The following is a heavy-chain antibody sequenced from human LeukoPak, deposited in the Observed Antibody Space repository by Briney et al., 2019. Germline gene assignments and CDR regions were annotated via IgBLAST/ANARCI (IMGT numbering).Heavy chain of an antibody. CDR2: IWYDGSNK. Sequence: GGSLRLSCAASGFTFSSYGMHWVRQAPGKGLEWVAVIWYDGSNKYYADSVKGRFTISRDNSKNTLYLQMNSLRAEDTAVYYCARDRGGYSSGWYGGPNWFYPWGQGTLVTVSS. CDR1: GFTFSSYG. J-gene: IGHJ5*02. CDR3: ARDRGGYSSGWYGGPNWFYP. D-gene: IGHD6-19*01. V-gene: IGHV3-33*01.